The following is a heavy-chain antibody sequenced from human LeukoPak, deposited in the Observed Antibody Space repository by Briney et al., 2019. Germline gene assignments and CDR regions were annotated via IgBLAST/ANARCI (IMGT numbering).Heavy chain of an antibody. CDR1: GFTFSSYA. V-gene: IGHV3-30*18. D-gene: IGHD2-2*01. J-gene: IGHJ4*02. CDR3: AKDSLEYCSSTSCLVPFDY. CDR2: VSHDGSRK. Sequence: GGSLRLSCTAPGFTFSSYAIHWIRQAPGKGLEWVAVVSHDGSRKYYADSVKGRFTISRDNSKNTLYLQLNSPRADDTAVYYCAKDSLEYCSSTSCLVPFDYWGQGTLVTVSS.